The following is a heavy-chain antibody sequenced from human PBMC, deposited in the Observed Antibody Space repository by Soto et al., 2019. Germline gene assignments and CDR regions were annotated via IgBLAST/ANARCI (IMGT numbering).Heavy chain of an antibody. CDR1: GFTLSSYA. CDR3: AKDVDYRNYVNSFDY. Sequence: EVQLLESGGGLVQPGGSLRLSCAASGFTLSSYAMSWVRQAPGKGLEWVSAISGSGGSTDYADSVKGRFTISRDNSKNTLYLQMNSLRAEDTAVYYCAKDVDYRNYVNSFDYWCQGTLVTVSS. J-gene: IGHJ4*02. D-gene: IGHD4-4*01. V-gene: IGHV3-23*01. CDR2: ISGSGGST.